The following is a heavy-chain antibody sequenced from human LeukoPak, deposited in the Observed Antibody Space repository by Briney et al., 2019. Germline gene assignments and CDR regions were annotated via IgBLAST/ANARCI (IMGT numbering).Heavy chain of an antibody. Sequence: ASVKVSCRASGYTFTSYDINWVRQATGQGLEWMGWMNPNSGNTGYAQKFQGRVTMTRNTSISTAYMELSSLRSEDTAVYYCARGRKQGSGSYGTVGRYYYYYYGMDVWGQGTTVTVSS. J-gene: IGHJ6*02. D-gene: IGHD3-10*01. V-gene: IGHV1-8*01. CDR1: GYTFTSYD. CDR3: ARGRKQGSGSYGTVGRYYYYYYGMDV. CDR2: MNPNSGNT.